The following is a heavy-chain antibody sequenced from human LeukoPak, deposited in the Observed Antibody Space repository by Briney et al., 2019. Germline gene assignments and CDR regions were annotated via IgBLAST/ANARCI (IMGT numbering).Heavy chain of an antibody. CDR2: IYYSGST. D-gene: IGHD3-10*01. CDR3: ARDGGYGSGSYYFDC. V-gene: IGHV4-31*03. CDR1: GGSISSGGNY. J-gene: IGHJ4*02. Sequence: PSQTLSLTCTVSGGSISSGGNYWSWIRQHPGKGLEWIGYIYYSGSTYYNPSLKSRVIITVDTSKNQFSLKLSSVTAADTAVYYCARDGGYGSGSYYFDCWGQGTLVTVSS.